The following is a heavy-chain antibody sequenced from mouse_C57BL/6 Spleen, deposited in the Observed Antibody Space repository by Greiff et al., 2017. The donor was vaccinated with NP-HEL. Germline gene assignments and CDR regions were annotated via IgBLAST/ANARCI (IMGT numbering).Heavy chain of an antibody. D-gene: IGHD1-1*01. CDR1: GFTFSSYA. CDR2: ISDGGSYT. V-gene: IGHV5-4*01. CDR3: ARESSYWYFDY. Sequence: VQLKESGGGLVKPGGSLKLSCAASGFTFSSYAMSWVRQTPEKRLEWVATISDGGSYTYYPDNVKGRFTTSRDNAKNNLYLQMSHLKSEDTAMYYCARESSYWYFDYWGQGTTLTVSS. J-gene: IGHJ2*01.